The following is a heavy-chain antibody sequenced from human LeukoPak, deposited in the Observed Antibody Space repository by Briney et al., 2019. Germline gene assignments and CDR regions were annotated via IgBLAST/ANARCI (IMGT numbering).Heavy chain of an antibody. J-gene: IGHJ6*02. Sequence: ASVTVSCKASGYTFTSYGISWVRQAPGQGLEWMGWISAYNGNTNYAQKLQGRVTMTTDTSTSTAYMELRSLRSDDTAVYYCARDPFDCSSTSCYYYYYGMDVWGQGTTVTVSS. D-gene: IGHD2-2*01. CDR1: GYTFTSYG. CDR2: ISAYNGNT. CDR3: ARDPFDCSSTSCYYYYYGMDV. V-gene: IGHV1-18*01.